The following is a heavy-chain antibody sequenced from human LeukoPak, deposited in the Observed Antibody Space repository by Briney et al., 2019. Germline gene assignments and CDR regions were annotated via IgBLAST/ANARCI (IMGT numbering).Heavy chain of an antibody. Sequence: SETLSLTCAVSGYSISSGYYWGWIRQPPGKGLEWIGSIYHSVSTYYNPSRKSRVTISVDTSKNQFSLKLSSVTAADTAAYYCARHHPGGPDYWGQGTLVTVSS. CDR1: GYSISSGYY. V-gene: IGHV4-38-2*01. J-gene: IGHJ4*02. CDR3: ARHHPGGPDY. D-gene: IGHD1-14*01. CDR2: IYHSVST.